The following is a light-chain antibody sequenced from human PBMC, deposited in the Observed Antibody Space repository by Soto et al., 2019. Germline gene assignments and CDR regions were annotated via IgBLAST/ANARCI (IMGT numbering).Light chain of an antibody. CDR3: ATWDTSLSVGV. V-gene: IGLV1-51*02. Sequence: QSVLTQPPSVSAAPGQKVTISYSGGSSKIGSSSVSWYQQFPGTAPKFLIYENNKRPSGIPDRFSGSKSGTSATLAITGLQAEDEADYYCATWDTSLSVGVFGGGTKLTVL. CDR2: ENN. J-gene: IGLJ3*02. CDR1: SSKIGSSS.